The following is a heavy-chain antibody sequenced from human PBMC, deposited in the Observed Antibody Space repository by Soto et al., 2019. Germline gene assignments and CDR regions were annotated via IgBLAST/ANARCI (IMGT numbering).Heavy chain of an antibody. J-gene: IGHJ4*02. CDR1: GFTFSSYA. Sequence: GGFLRLSCGASGFTFSSYAMHWFRQATGKGLEWVSAIGTAGDTYYPGSVKGRFTISRENAKNSLYLQMNSLRAGDTAVYYCARAIGIAAAGYLFDYWGQGTLVNVSS. CDR3: ARAIGIAAAGYLFDY. V-gene: IGHV3-13*01. CDR2: IGTAGDT. D-gene: IGHD6-13*01.